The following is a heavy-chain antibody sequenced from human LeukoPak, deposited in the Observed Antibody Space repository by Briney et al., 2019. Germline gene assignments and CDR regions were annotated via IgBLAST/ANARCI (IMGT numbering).Heavy chain of an antibody. V-gene: IGHV3-9*01. Sequence: GGSLRLSCAASGFTFDDYAMHWVRQAPGKGLEWVSGISWNSGSIGYADSVKSRFTISRDNAKNSLYLQMNSLRAEDTALYYCAKARTYYYDSSGYWNAFDIWGQGTMVTVSS. CDR1: GFTFDDYA. CDR2: ISWNSGSI. CDR3: AKARTYYYDSSGYWNAFDI. D-gene: IGHD3-22*01. J-gene: IGHJ3*02.